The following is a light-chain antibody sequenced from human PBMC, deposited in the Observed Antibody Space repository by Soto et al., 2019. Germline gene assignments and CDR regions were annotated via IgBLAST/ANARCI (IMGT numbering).Light chain of an antibody. CDR1: QSISSW. V-gene: IGKV1-5*03. CDR3: QRYNSYST. CDR2: KAS. Sequence: DIQMTQSPSTLSASVGDRVTITCRASQSISSWLAWYQQKPGKAPKLLIYKASSLESGVPSRFSGSGSGTEFTLTIGSLQPGDFATYYCQRYNSYSTFGQGTKVEIK. J-gene: IGKJ1*01.